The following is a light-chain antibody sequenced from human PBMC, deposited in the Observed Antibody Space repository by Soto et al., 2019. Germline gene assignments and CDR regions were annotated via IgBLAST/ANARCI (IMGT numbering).Light chain of an antibody. CDR3: CSYADSSTLVV. J-gene: IGLJ2*01. V-gene: IGLV2-23*01. Sequence: QSALTQPASVSGSPGQSITISCTGTSSDVGSYNLVSWYQQHPGKAPKLMIYEGSKRPSGVSNRFSGSKSGNTASLTISGLQAEDEADYYCCSYADSSTLVVFGGGTQLTVL. CDR2: EGS. CDR1: SSDVGSYNL.